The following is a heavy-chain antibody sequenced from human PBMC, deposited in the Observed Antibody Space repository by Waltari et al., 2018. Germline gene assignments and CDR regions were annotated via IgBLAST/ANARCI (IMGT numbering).Heavy chain of an antibody. D-gene: IGHD4-17*01. Sequence: QVQLQESGPGLVKPSQTLSLTCTVSGGSISSGSYNWSWIRQPAGKGLEWIGRIYTSGSTNYNPSLKSRVTISVDTSKNQFSLKLSSVTAADTAVYYCAREYHGDYDVWGQGTLVTVSS. J-gene: IGHJ4*02. CDR2: IYTSGST. CDR1: GGSISSGSYN. CDR3: AREYHGDYDV. V-gene: IGHV4-61*02.